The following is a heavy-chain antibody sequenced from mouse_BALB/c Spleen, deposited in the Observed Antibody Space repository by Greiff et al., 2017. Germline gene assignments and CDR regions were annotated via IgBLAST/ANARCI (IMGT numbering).Heavy chain of an antibody. CDR1: GFTFSSYG. Sequence: EVQLQESGGGLVQPGGSLKLSCAASGFTFSSYGMSWVRQTPDKRLELVATINSNGGSTYYPDSVKGRFTISRDNAKNTLYLQMSSLKSEDTAMYYCARGGYYRYDEFAYWGQGTLVTVSA. D-gene: IGHD2-14*01. CDR2: INSNGGST. J-gene: IGHJ3*01. CDR3: ARGGYYRYDEFAY. V-gene: IGHV5-6-3*01.